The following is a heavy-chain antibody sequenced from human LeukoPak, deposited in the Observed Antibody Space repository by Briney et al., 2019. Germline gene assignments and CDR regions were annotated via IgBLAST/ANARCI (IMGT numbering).Heavy chain of an antibody. J-gene: IGHJ4*02. D-gene: IGHD1-7*01. Sequence: ASVKVSCKASGYTFTGYYMHWVRQAPGQGLEWMGWINPNSGGTNYAQKFQGKVTTTRDTSINTAYMDLSSLRSDDTAVYYCARADWNYANYWGQGTLVTVSS. V-gene: IGHV1-2*02. CDR1: GYTFTGYY. CDR2: INPNSGGT. CDR3: ARADWNYANY.